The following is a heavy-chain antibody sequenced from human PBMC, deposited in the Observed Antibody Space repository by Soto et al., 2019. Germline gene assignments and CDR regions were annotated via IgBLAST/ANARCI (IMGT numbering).Heavy chain of an antibody. CDR1: GYTFTSYD. Sequence: QVQLVQSGAEVKKPGASVKVSCKASGYTFTSYDINWVRQATGQGLEWMGWMNPNSGNTGYAQKFQGRVTMTRNTSISTAYMELSRLRSEDRAGYYCASAATYYDFWSGYYPYYYYYMDVWGKGTTVTVSS. J-gene: IGHJ6*03. CDR2: MNPNSGNT. V-gene: IGHV1-8*01. D-gene: IGHD3-3*01. CDR3: ASAATYYDFWSGYYPYYYYYMDV.